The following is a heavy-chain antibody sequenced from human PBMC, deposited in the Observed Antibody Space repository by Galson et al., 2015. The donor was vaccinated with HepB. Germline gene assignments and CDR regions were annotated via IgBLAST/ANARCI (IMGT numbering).Heavy chain of an antibody. CDR3: AKGAYCGGDCYHYFDY. CDR2: ISGSGGST. CDR1: EFTFSSYA. V-gene: IGHV3-23*01. Sequence: SLRLSCAASEFTFSSYAMSWVRQAPGKGLEWVPGISGSGGSTYYADSVKGRFTVSRDNSKNTLYLQLNSLRAEDTAVYYCAKGAYCGGDCYHYFDYWGQGTLVTVSS. J-gene: IGHJ4*02. D-gene: IGHD2-21*02.